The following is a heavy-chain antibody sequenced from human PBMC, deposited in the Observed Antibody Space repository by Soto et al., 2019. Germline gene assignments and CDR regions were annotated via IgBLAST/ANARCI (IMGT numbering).Heavy chain of an antibody. CDR1: GFTFSSYS. CDR2: ISSSSSTI. Sequence: EAQLVESGGGLVQPGGSLRLSCAASGFTFSSYSMNWVRQAPGKGLEWVSYISSSSSTIYYADSVKGRFTISRDNAKNSLYLQMNSLRAEDTAVYYCARGLTLWDYWGQGTLVTVSS. CDR3: ARGLTLWDY. J-gene: IGHJ4*02. V-gene: IGHV3-48*01.